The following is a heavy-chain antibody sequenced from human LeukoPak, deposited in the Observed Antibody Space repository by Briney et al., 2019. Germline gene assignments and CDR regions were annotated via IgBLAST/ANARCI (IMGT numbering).Heavy chain of an antibody. J-gene: IGHJ4*02. Sequence: GGSLRLSCGASGLTVSSYGMSWVRQAPGKGLEWVSTIIDSAVNTYYADSVKGRFTISRDDSKNTVYLQMNSLRAEDTAVYSCAKYTSGTSYRGLDQWGQGTLVTVSS. CDR3: AKYTSGTSYRGLDQ. CDR1: GLTVSSYG. CDR2: IIDSAVNT. V-gene: IGHV3-23*01. D-gene: IGHD3-10*01.